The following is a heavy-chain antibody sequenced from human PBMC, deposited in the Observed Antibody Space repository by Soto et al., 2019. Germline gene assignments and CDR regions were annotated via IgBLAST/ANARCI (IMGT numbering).Heavy chain of an antibody. V-gene: IGHV1-18*01. CDR3: ATERGSGSDFDY. D-gene: IGHD3-10*01. CDR1: GYTFTSYG. CDR2: ISAYNGNT. J-gene: IGHJ4*02. Sequence: ASVKVSCKASGYTFTSYGISWVRQAPGQGLEWMGWISAYNGNTNYAQKLQGRVTMTTDTSTSTAYMERRSLRSDDTGVYYCATERGSGSDFDYWGQGTLVTVSS.